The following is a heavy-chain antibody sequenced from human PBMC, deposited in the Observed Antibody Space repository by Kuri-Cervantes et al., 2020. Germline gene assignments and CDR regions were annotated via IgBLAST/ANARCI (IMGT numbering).Heavy chain of an antibody. CDR2: ISYDGSNK. CDR3: ARGYSQGGY. Sequence: GESLKISCAASGFTFSSYAMHWVRQAPGKGLEWVAVISYDGSNKYYADSVKGRFTISRDNANNSLYLQMNSLRAEDTAVYYCARGYSQGGYWGQGTLVTVSS. D-gene: IGHD1-1*01. CDR1: GFTFSSYA. V-gene: IGHV3-30-3*01. J-gene: IGHJ4*02.